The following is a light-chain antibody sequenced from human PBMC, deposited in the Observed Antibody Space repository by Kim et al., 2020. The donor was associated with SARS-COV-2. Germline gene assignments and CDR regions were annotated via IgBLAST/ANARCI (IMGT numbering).Light chain of an antibody. CDR2: GTS. CDR3: QQFGSSRTWT. CDR1: QSITSNY. V-gene: IGKV3-20*01. J-gene: IGKJ1*01. Sequence: PGDRATLSCGASQSITSNYLSWYQQKPGQAPRLLIYGTSTRAVGIPGRFSGSGSGTEYTLTINRLEPEDFAIYYCQQFGSSRTWTFGQGTKVDIK.